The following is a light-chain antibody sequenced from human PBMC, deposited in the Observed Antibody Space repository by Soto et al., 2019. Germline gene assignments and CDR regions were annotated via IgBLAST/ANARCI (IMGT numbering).Light chain of an antibody. CDR3: SSYGASSTL. V-gene: IGLV2-14*03. CDR1: TSDIGGYNY. J-gene: IGLJ2*01. CDR2: DVS. Sequence: QSALTQPASVSGSPGQSITISCTGSTSDIGGYNYVSWYQQHPGKAPKLLIYDVSYRPSGISDRFSGSKSGNTASLTISGLQHEEEADYYCSSYGASSTLFGGGTKLTVL.